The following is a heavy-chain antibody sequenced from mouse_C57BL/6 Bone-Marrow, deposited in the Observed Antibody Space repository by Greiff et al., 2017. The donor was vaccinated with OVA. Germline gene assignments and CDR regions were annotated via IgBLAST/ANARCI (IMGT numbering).Heavy chain of an antibody. D-gene: IGHD1-1*01. CDR2: IDPENGDT. J-gene: IGHJ3*01. CDR3: TTHYYGSSPPLAY. Sequence: EVKLMESGAELVRPGASVKLSCTASGFNIKDDYMHWVKQRPEQGLEWIGWIDPENGDTEYASKFQGKATITADTSSNTAYLQLSSLTSEDTAVYYCTTHYYGSSPPLAYWGQGTLVTVSA. CDR1: GFNIKDDY. V-gene: IGHV14-4*01.